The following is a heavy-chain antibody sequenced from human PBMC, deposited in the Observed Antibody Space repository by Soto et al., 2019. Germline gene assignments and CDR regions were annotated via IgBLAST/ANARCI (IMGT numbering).Heavy chain of an antibody. Sequence: SETLSLTCAVYGGSFSGYYWSWIRQPPGKGLEWIGEINHSGSTNYNPSLKSRVTISVDTSKNQFSLKLSSVTAADTAVYYCARRADIVATIWGSYYYGMDVWGQGTTVTVSS. CDR1: GGSFSGYY. D-gene: IGHD5-12*01. V-gene: IGHV4-34*01. CDR2: INHSGST. CDR3: ARRADIVATIWGSYYYGMDV. J-gene: IGHJ6*02.